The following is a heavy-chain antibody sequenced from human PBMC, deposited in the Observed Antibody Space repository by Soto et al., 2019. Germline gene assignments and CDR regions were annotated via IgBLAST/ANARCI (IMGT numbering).Heavy chain of an antibody. D-gene: IGHD3-10*02. Sequence: PSETLSLTCSVSGGSVYDFYRNWLRQTPGKGLGWIGNIYNNGRTNYNPSLKNRVTISIGTSKNQFSLHLSSVTTADTAMYFCARGHGIYVRFDSWGQGTLVTVSS. V-gene: IGHV4-59*02. CDR3: ARGHGIYVRFDS. J-gene: IGHJ4*02. CDR2: IYNNGRT. CDR1: GGSVYDFY.